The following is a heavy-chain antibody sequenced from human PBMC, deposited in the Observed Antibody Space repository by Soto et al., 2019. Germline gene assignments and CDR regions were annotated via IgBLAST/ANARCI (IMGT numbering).Heavy chain of an antibody. CDR1: GCTFSGFG. V-gene: IGHV3-33*01. D-gene: IGHD2-2*01. CDR2: IWYDGSNK. J-gene: IGHJ6*03. Sequence: FLRLSCAAAGCTFSGFGIHWVRKDPGKGLEWVAVIWYDGSNKYYADSVKGRFTISRDNSKNTLYLQMNSLRAEDTAVYYCARDDCSSTSCYESRYYYYMDVWGKGTTVTVSS. CDR3: ARDDCSSTSCYESRYYYYMDV.